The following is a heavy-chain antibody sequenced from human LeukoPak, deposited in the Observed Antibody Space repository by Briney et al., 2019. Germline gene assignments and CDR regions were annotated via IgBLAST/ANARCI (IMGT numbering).Heavy chain of an antibody. D-gene: IGHD3-22*01. Sequence: EASVKVSCKASGGTSSNYGISWVQQAPGQGLEWMGGILPILGALNYAQKFQGGVSIIADQFPSTAYMDLSSLRYEDPAVYYCATGPLYASSGYIFLHWRQGTLVTVSS. CDR1: GGTSSNYG. CDR3: ATGPLYASSGYIFLH. J-gene: IGHJ1*01. V-gene: IGHV1-69*10. CDR2: ILPILGAL.